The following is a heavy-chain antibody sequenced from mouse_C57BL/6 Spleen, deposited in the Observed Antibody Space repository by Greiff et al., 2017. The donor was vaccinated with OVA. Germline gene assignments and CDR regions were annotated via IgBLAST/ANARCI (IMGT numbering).Heavy chain of an antibody. Sequence: EVQLQESGPGLVKPSQSLSLTCSVTGYSITSGYYWNWIRQFPGNKLEWMGYISYDGSNNYNPSLKNRISITRDTSKNQFFLRLNSVTTEDTATCYCARGGDEGYFDYWGQGTTLTVSS. D-gene: IGHD3-3*01. J-gene: IGHJ2*01. CDR3: ARGGDEGYFDY. V-gene: IGHV3-6*01. CDR1: GYSITSGYY. CDR2: ISYDGSN.